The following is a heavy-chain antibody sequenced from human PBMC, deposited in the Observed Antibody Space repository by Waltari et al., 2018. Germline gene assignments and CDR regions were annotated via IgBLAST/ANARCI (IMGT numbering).Heavy chain of an antibody. J-gene: IGHJ4*02. D-gene: IGHD3-22*01. CDR3: ARDLKSSGHDY. V-gene: IGHV4-39*07. CDR1: GGSISSSSYY. Sequence: QLQLQESGPGLVKPSETLSLTCTVSGGSISSSSYYWGWIRQPPGKGLEWIGSIYYSGSTYYNPSLKSRVTISVDTSKNQFSLKLSSVTAADTAVYYCARDLKSSGHDYWGQGTLVTVSS. CDR2: IYYSGST.